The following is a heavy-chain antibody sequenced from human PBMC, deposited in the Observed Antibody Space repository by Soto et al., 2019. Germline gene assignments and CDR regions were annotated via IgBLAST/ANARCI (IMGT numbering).Heavy chain of an antibody. CDR1: GYTLTELS. V-gene: IGHV1-24*01. CDR3: AIRGYSSGAFDI. J-gene: IGHJ3*02. D-gene: IGHD5-18*01. CDR2: FDPEDGET. Sequence: ASVKVSCKVSGYTLTELSMHWVRQAPGKGLEWMGGFDPEDGETIYAQKFQGRVTMTEDTSTDTAYMELSSLRSEDTAVYYCAIRGYSSGAFDIWGQGTMVTVSS.